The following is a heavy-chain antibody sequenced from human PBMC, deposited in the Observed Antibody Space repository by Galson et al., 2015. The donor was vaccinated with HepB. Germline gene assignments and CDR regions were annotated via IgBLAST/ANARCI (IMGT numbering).Heavy chain of an antibody. CDR2: ISYDGSNK. CDR3: AKQANDYGDYWRAFDI. Sequence: SLRLSCAASGFTFSSYGMHWVRQAPGKGLEWVAVISYDGSNKYYADSVKGRFTISRDNPKNTLYLQMNSLRAEDTAVYYCAKQANDYGDYWRAFDIWGQGTMVTVSS. J-gene: IGHJ3*02. V-gene: IGHV3-30*18. CDR1: GFTFSSYG. D-gene: IGHD4-17*01.